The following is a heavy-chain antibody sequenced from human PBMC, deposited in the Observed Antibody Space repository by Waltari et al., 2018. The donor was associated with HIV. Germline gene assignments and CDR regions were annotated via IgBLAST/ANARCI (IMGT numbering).Heavy chain of an antibody. Sequence: QVQLVESGGGVVQPGRSLRLSCEASGCTFSDIGMHWVRQAPDKGLEWVAVISYDGIQKYYADSVRGRFTVSRDNSKNTRYVLMNSLRPEDTAVYYCARDHVGGSTSLFAFDLWGQGTKVTVSS. CDR1: GCTFSDIG. D-gene: IGHD1-26*01. J-gene: IGHJ3*01. CDR2: ISYDGIQK. V-gene: IGHV3-30*03. CDR3: ARDHVGGSTSLFAFDL.